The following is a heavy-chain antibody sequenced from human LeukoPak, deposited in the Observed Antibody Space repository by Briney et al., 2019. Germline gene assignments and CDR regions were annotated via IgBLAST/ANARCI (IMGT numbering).Heavy chain of an antibody. CDR1: GGSISSYY. Sequence: SETLSLTCTVSGGSISSYYWSWIRQPPGKGLEWIGYIYYSGSTNYNPSLKSRVTISVDTSKNQFSLKLSSVTAADTAVYYCARLGIVVTKAFDIWGQGTMVTVSS. V-gene: IGHV4-59*08. J-gene: IGHJ3*02. D-gene: IGHD3-22*01. CDR3: ARLGIVVTKAFDI. CDR2: IYYSGST.